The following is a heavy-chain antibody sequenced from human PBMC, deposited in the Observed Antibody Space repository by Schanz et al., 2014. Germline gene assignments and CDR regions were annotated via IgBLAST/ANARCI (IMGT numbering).Heavy chain of an antibody. V-gene: IGHV3-48*01. CDR1: GFTFSTYS. CDR3: ARDGYNAYDLKRGDY. Sequence: EVQLVESGGGLVQPGGSLRLSCAASGFTFSTYSMNWVRQAPGKGLEWVSYISRSSSTIYYADSVKGRFTISRDNAKNSLYLQMNSLRAEDTAVYYCARDGYNAYDLKRGDYWGQGTQVAVSS. D-gene: IGHD5-12*01. J-gene: IGHJ4*02. CDR2: ISRSSSTI.